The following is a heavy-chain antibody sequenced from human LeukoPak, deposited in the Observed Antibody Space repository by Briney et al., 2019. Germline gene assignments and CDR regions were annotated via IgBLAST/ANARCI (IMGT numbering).Heavy chain of an antibody. D-gene: IGHD2-2*01. V-gene: IGHV1-69*04. CDR1: GGTCSSYA. CDR3: ARDPYCSSTSCYEDSFDY. J-gene: IGHJ4*02. CDR2: IIPILGIA. Sequence: GASVKVSCKASGGTCSSYAISWVRQAPGQGLEWMVRIIPILGIANYAQKFQGRVTITADKSTSTAYMELSSLRSEDTAVYYCARDPYCSSTSCYEDSFDYWGQGTLVTVFS.